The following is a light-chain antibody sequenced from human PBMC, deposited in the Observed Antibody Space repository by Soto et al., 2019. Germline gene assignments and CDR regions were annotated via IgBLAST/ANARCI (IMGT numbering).Light chain of an antibody. CDR2: SNN. Sequence: QSVLTQPPSASGTPGQRVTISCSGSSSNIGRNTVNWYQQLPGTAPKLLIYSNNQRPSGVPDRFSGPKSGTSASLAISGLQSEDEADYYCAAWDDSLNGHVFGTGPKVTVL. J-gene: IGLJ1*01. CDR3: AAWDDSLNGHV. CDR1: SSNIGRNT. V-gene: IGLV1-44*01.